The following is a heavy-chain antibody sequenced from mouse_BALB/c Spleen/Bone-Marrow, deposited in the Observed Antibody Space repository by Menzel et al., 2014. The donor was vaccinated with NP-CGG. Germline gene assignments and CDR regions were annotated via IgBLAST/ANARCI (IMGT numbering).Heavy chain of an antibody. Sequence: LVESGAELARPGASVKMSCKASGYTFTSYTMHWVKQRPGQGLEWIGYINPSSGYTNYNQKFKDKATLTADKSSSTAYMQLSSLTSEDSAVYYCARFITTATEYFDYWSQGTTLTVSS. V-gene: IGHV1-4*01. D-gene: IGHD1-2*01. CDR2: INPSSGYT. CDR1: GYTFTSYT. J-gene: IGHJ2*01. CDR3: ARFITTATEYFDY.